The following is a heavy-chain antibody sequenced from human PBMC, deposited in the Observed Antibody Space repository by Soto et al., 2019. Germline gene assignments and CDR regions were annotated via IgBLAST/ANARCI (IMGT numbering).Heavy chain of an antibody. CDR2: LYDLDGT. CDR3: ATWHLQEHAYDI. D-gene: IGHD1-1*01. V-gene: IGHV3-53*01. Sequence: GGSLRLSCAASGFTFSSYAMHWVRQAPGKGLEWVSALYDLDGTYYADSVKGRFTTSSDSSRTTVYLQMNSLRPDDTAVYSCATWHLQEHAYDIWGQGTMVTVSS. J-gene: IGHJ3*02. CDR1: GFTFSSYA.